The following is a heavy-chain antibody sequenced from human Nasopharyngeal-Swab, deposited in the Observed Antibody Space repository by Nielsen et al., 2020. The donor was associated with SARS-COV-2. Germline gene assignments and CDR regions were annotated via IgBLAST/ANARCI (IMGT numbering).Heavy chain of an antibody. CDR2: ISYDGSNK. V-gene: IGHV3-30-3*01. J-gene: IGHJ5*02. CDR3: ARGGPDYGDYDGFDP. Sequence: GGSLKISCAASGFTFSSYAMHWVRQAPGKGLEWVAVISYDGSNKYYADSVKGRFTISRDNSKNTLYLQMNSLRAEDTAVYYCARGGPDYGDYDGFDPWGQGTLVTVSS. D-gene: IGHD4-17*01. CDR1: GFTFSSYA.